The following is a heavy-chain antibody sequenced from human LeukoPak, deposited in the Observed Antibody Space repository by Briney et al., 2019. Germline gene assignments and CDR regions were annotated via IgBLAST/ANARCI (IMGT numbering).Heavy chain of an antibody. V-gene: IGHV3-21*01. Sequence: PGGSLRLSCAASGFTFSSYSMNWVRQAPGKGLEWVSSISSSSSYIYYADSVKGRFTISRDNAKNSLYLQMNSLRAEDTAVYYCARVRWSTHPDAFDIWGQGTMVTVSS. D-gene: IGHD4-23*01. CDR2: ISSSSSYI. CDR1: GFTFSSYS. J-gene: IGHJ3*02. CDR3: ARVRWSTHPDAFDI.